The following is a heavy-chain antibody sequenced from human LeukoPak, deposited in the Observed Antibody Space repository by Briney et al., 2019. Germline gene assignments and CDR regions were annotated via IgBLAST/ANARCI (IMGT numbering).Heavy chain of an antibody. J-gene: IGHJ4*02. D-gene: IGHD6-19*01. CDR3: AKVAKTTVAGLYFDY. Sequence: GGSLRLSCAASGFTFSTAPMNWVRQAPGKGLEWVSAISGSGGSTYYADSVKGRFTISRDNSKNTLYLQMNSLRAEDTAVYYCAKVAKTTVAGLYFDYWGQGTLVTVSS. CDR1: GFTFSTAP. V-gene: IGHV3-23*01. CDR2: ISGSGGST.